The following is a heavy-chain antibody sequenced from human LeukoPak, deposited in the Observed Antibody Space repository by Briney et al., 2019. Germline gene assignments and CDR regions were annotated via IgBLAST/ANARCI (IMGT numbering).Heavy chain of an antibody. CDR3: AKDGDTSMGH. CDR2: IRNDGTNE. Sequence: GGSLRLSCAASRFTFSSYGMHWVRQAPGKGLEWSAIIRNDGTNEYYADSVKGRFAVSRDNPKNTLYLQMNSLRIEDTGVYYCAKDGDTSMGHWGQGTLVTVSS. D-gene: IGHD5-18*01. CDR1: RFTFSSYG. V-gene: IGHV3-30*02. J-gene: IGHJ4*02.